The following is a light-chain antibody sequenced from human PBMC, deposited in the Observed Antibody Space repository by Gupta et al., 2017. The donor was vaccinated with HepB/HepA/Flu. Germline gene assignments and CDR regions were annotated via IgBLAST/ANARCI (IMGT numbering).Light chain of an antibody. Sequence: QPPSVSAAPGQNVTISCSGSGSTIGSNLVSWYQQVPGTAPKLLIYENNKRPSGITDRFSGSKSGTSATLGITGLQTGDEADYYWGTGDNSRSVWVFGGGTKVTVL. J-gene: IGLJ3*02. CDR3: GTGDNSRSVWV. CDR1: GSTIGSNL. CDR2: ENN. V-gene: IGLV1-51*02.